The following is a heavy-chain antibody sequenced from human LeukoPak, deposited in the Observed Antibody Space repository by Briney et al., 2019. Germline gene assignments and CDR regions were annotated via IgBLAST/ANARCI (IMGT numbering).Heavy chain of an antibody. CDR2: ISGSGGST. D-gene: IGHD3-10*01. J-gene: IGHJ4*02. CDR3: AKGSGNGYGSGPFDY. V-gene: IGHV3-23*01. Sequence: GGTLRLSCAASGFTFSSYGMSWVRQAPGKGLEWVSAISGSGGSTHYADSVKGRFTISRDNSKNTVSLQMSSLRAEDTALYYCAKGSGNGYGSGPFDYWGQGTLVTVSS. CDR1: GFTFSSYG.